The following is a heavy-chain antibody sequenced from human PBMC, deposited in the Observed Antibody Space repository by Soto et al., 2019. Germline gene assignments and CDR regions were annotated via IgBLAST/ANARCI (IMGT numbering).Heavy chain of an antibody. CDR3: ARAPSGDKVDS. D-gene: IGHD7-27*01. V-gene: IGHV4-30-4*01. CDR2: IYNGGST. J-gene: IGHJ4*02. CDR1: GGSISTVNYW. Sequence: QVQLQESGPGLVKPSQTLSLTCTVSGGSISTVNYWWIWIRHSPDMGMEWIGHIYNGGSTYNNPSIESRVTMSVDTSKHQLSLTFSSVSAADTAVYYCARAPSGDKVDSWGQGTLVTVSS.